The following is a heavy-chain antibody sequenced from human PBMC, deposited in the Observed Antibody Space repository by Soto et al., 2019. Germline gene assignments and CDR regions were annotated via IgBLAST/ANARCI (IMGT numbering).Heavy chain of an antibody. V-gene: IGHV4-59*01. Sequence: SETLSLTCTVSGGSISSYYWSWIRQPPGKGLEWIGYIYYSGSTNYNPSLKSRVNISVDTSKNQFSLKLSSVTAADTAVYYCARDFSGYSGYDYPIYGMDVWGQGTKVTGS. J-gene: IGHJ6*01. CDR2: IYYSGST. D-gene: IGHD5-12*01. CDR3: ARDFSGYSGYDYPIYGMDV. CDR1: GGSISSYY.